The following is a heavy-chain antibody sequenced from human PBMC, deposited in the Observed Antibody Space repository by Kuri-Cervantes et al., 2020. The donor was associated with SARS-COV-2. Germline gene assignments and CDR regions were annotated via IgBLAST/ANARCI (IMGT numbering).Heavy chain of an antibody. J-gene: IGHJ4*02. CDR3: ARAVAGTWALDY. Sequence: GGSLRLSCAASGFTFDDYAMHWVRQAPAKGLEWVAVISYDGTKKFYGGSVKGRFTISRDNSKNTLYLQMNSLRAEDTAVYYCARAVAGTWALDYWGQGTLVTVSS. D-gene: IGHD6-19*01. CDR1: GFTFDDYA. CDR2: ISYDGTKK. V-gene: IGHV3-30*03.